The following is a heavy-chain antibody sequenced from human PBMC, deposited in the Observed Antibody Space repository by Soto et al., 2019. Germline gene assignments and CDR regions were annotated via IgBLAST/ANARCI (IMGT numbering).Heavy chain of an antibody. CDR3: AKGDYYDSSGYIFKYYYYYGMDV. J-gene: IGHJ6*02. CDR2: ISYDGSNK. V-gene: IGHV3-30*18. D-gene: IGHD3-22*01. Sequence: GGSLRLSCAASGFTFSSYGMHWVRQAPGKGLEWVAVISYDGSNKYYADSVKGRFTISRDNSKNTLYLQMNSLRAEDTAVYYCAKGDYYDSSGYIFKYYYYYGMDVWGQGTTVTVSS. CDR1: GFTFSSYG.